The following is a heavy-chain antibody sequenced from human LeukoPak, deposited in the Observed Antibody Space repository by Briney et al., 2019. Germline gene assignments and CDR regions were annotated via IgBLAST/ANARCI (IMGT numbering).Heavy chain of an antibody. CDR2: ISGSGGST. CDR3: ANEVSRRPFDY. Sequence: GGSLRLSCATSGFTFSSYAMSWVRQAPGKGLEWVSAISGSGGSTYYADSVKGRFTIPRDNSKNTLYLQMNSLRAEDTAVYYCANEVSRRPFDYWGQGTLVTVSS. V-gene: IGHV3-23*01. CDR1: GFTFSSYA. J-gene: IGHJ4*02. D-gene: IGHD3-22*01.